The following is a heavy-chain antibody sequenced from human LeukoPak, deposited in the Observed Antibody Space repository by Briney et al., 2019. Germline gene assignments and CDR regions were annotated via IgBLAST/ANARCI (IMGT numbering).Heavy chain of an antibody. CDR1: GFTFSNYA. Sequence: PGGSLRLSCAASGFTFSNYAMRWVRQAPGKGLEWVSGISGSGHSTYYADSVKGRFTISRDNSKNTLYLQMNSLRAEDTAVYYCASAPSQKQGAFDIWGQGTMVTVSS. V-gene: IGHV3-23*01. J-gene: IGHJ3*02. CDR3: ASAPSQKQGAFDI. CDR2: ISGSGHST. D-gene: IGHD1/OR15-1a*01.